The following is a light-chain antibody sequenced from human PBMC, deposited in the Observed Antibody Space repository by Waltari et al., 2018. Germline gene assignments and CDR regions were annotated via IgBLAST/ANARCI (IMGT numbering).Light chain of an antibody. CDR3: QQRRSWPLT. V-gene: IGKV3-11*01. CDR2: DTS. J-gene: IGKJ4*01. Sequence: EIVLTQSPATLSLSPGERATLSCRASQRVSYYLAWYQQRPGQAPRLLIYDTSHRATGIPDRFSGSGSGTDFTLTISSLEPEDFAVYYCQQRRSWPLTFGGGTKVEIK. CDR1: QRVSYY.